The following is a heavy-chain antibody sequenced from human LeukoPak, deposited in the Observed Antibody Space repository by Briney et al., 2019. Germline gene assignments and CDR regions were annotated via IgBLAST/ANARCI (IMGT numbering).Heavy chain of an antibody. J-gene: IGHJ1*01. D-gene: IGHD3-16*01. V-gene: IGHV3-53*01. Sequence: GGSLRLSCAASGFTVSSNYMAWVRQAPGKGLEWVSVIYSGGTIYFADSVKGRFTVTRDNSRNTLHLQMNSLRVEDTGVYYCAKDDAWGRFYHWGQGTLVTVSS. CDR3: AKDDAWGRFYH. CDR1: GFTVSSNY. CDR2: IYSGGTI.